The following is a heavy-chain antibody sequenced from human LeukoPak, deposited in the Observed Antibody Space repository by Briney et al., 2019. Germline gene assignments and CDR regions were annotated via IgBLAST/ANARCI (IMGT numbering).Heavy chain of an antibody. D-gene: IGHD3-22*01. Sequence: GGSLRLSCAASGFTVSNSYMSWVRQAPGKGLEWVSVIYDGGSTHYADSVKGRFTISRDNSKNTLYLQMNSLRVEDTAVYYCARVDSYYFHTSGFYYEGDYWGQGTLVTVSS. CDR3: ARVDSYYFHTSGFYYEGDY. J-gene: IGHJ4*02. CDR1: GFTVSNSY. V-gene: IGHV3-53*01. CDR2: IYDGGST.